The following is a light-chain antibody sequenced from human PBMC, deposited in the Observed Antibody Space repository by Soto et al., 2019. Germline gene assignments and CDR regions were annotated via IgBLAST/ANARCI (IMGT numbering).Light chain of an antibody. CDR2: GAS. Sequence: EIVMTQSPATLSVSPGERATLSCRASQSVSSNLACYQQKPGQAPRLLIYGASTRATGIPARFSGSGSGTEFTLTISSLHSEDFAVYYCQQYNNWPRGTFGQGTKLEIK. J-gene: IGKJ2*02. CDR1: QSVSSN. V-gene: IGKV3-15*01. CDR3: QQYNNWPRGT.